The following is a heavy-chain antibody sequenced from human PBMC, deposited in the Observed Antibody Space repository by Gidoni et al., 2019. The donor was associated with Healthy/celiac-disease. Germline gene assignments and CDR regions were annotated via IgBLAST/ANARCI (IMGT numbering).Heavy chain of an antibody. CDR1: GFTFCSYA. V-gene: IGHV3-23*01. J-gene: IGHJ6*03. CDR3: AKVATDYYYYYYMDV. D-gene: IGHD1-26*01. Sequence: EVQLLESGGGLVQHGGSLRLSCAASGFTFCSYAMSWVRRAPGKGLEWVSAISGSGGSTYYADSVKGRFTISRDNSKNTLYLQMNSLRAEDTAVYYCAKVATDYYYYYYMDVWGKGTTVTVSS. CDR2: ISGSGGST.